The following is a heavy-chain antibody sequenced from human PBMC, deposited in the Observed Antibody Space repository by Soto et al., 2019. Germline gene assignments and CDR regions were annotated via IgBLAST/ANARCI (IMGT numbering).Heavy chain of an antibody. J-gene: IGHJ4*02. CDR3: ATPACAATWCSPSHNLDH. D-gene: IGHD2-2*01. Sequence: QVQLVQSGAEVKKPESSVKVSCKTSGGTFVRHVISWVRQAPGQGPEWMGKINPLSGIPNYAQKFQDRVTVTADTDSSTAYMELSSLRSDDTAVYYCATPACAATWCSPSHNLDHWGQGTLVTVSS. CDR2: INPLSGIP. CDR1: GGTFVRHV. V-gene: IGHV1-69*09.